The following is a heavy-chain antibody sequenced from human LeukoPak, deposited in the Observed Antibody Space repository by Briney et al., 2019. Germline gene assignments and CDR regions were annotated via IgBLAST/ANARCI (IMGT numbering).Heavy chain of an antibody. D-gene: IGHD1-26*01. CDR3: ARVKWEPQPSLGYYYYYMDV. CDR2: IIPIFGTA. V-gene: IGHV1-69*13. Sequence: SVKVSCKASGGTFSSYAISWVRQAPGQGLEWMGGIIPIFGTANYAQKFQGRVTITAGESTSTAYMELSSLRSEDTAVYYCARVKWEPQPSLGYYYYYMDVWGKGTTVTVSS. J-gene: IGHJ6*03. CDR1: GGTFSSYA.